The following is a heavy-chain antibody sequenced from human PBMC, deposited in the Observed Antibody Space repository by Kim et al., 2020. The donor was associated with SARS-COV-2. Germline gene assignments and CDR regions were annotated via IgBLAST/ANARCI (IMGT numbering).Heavy chain of an antibody. V-gene: IGHV4-34*01. CDR3: ARGGVAAAGTYYYYGMDV. D-gene: IGHD6-13*01. Sequence: KSRVTISVDTSKNQFSLKLSSVTAADTAVYYCARGGVAAAGTYYYYGMDVWGQGTTVTVSS. J-gene: IGHJ6*02.